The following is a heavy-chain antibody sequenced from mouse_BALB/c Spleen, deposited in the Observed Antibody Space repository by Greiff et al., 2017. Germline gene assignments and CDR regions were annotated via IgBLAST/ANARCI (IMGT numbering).Heavy chain of an antibody. Sequence: VQLKESGPELVKPGASVKMSCKASGYTFTSYVMHWVKQKPGQGLEWIGYINPYNDGTKYNEKFKGKATLTSDKSSSTAYMELSSLTSEDSAVYYCARGGGSSPAWFAYWGQGTLVTVSA. CDR3: ARGGGSSPAWFAY. J-gene: IGHJ3*01. V-gene: IGHV1-14*01. CDR1: GYTFTSYV. CDR2: INPYNDGT. D-gene: IGHD1-1*01.